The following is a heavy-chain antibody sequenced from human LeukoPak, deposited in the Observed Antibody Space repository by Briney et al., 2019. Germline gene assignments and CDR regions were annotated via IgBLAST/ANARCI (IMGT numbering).Heavy chain of an antibody. CDR3: ASPYCSSTSCYSQAAFDI. V-gene: IGHV1-2*02. CDR2: INPNSGGT. CDR1: GYTFTGYS. J-gene: IGHJ3*02. D-gene: IGHD2-2*02. Sequence: ASVKVSCKASGYTFTGYSMHCVRQAPGQGLEWMGWINPNSGGTNYAQKFQRRVTMTRDTSISTAYMELSRLRSDDTAVYYCASPYCSSTSCYSQAAFDIWGQGTMVTVSS.